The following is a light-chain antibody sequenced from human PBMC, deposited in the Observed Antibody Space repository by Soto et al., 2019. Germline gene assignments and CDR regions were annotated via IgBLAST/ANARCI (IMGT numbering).Light chain of an antibody. CDR1: QGLVHGDGNTY. V-gene: IGKV2-30*02. Sequence: DVVMTQSPLSLPVSLGQPASISCRSSQGLVHGDGNTYLNWFQQRPGQSPRRLIYDVSNRDSGVPDRFSGSGSGTEFTLKISRVEAEDVGVYFCMQGTHLPKTFGQGTKVEIK. CDR3: MQGTHLPKT. J-gene: IGKJ1*01. CDR2: DVS.